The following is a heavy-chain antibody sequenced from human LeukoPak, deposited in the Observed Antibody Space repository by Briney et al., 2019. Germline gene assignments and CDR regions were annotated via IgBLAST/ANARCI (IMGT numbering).Heavy chain of an antibody. CDR3: ARDNYSGSRYFDH. V-gene: IGHV3-23*01. Sequence: GGTLRLSCAASGFTFSSYGMSWVRQAPGKGLEWVSAISGSGGSTYYADSVKGRFTISRDNAKNSLYLQMNSLRAEDTAIYYCARDNYSGSRYFDHWGQGTLVTVSS. J-gene: IGHJ4*02. D-gene: IGHD1-26*01. CDR1: GFTFSSYG. CDR2: ISGSGGST.